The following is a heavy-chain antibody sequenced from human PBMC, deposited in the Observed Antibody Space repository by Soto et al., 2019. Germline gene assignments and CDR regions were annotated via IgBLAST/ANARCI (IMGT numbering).Heavy chain of an antibody. CDR1: GGSISSSNW. D-gene: IGHD3-9*01. CDR2: IYHSGST. CDR3: ARRIYDILTGYYLIDY. Sequence: SSETLSLTCAVSGGSISSSNWWSWVRQPPGKGLEWIGEIYHSGSTNYNPSLKSRVTISVDKSKNQFSLKLSSVTAADTAVYYCARRIYDILTGYYLIDYWGQGTLVTVSS. V-gene: IGHV4-4*02. J-gene: IGHJ4*02.